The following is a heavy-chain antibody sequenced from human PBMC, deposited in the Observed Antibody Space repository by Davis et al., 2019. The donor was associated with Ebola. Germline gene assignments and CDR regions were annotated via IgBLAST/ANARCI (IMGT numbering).Heavy chain of an antibody. Sequence: GGSLRLSCAASGFTFSSYAMHWVRQAPGKGLEWVAVISYDGSNKYYADSVKGRFTISRDNSKNTLYLQMNSLRAEDTAVYYCARDRALRFLEWLSPTVYYYYGMDVWGQGTTVTVSS. V-gene: IGHV3-30-3*01. D-gene: IGHD3-3*01. CDR3: ARDRALRFLEWLSPTVYYYYGMDV. CDR1: GFTFSSYA. J-gene: IGHJ6*02. CDR2: ISYDGSNK.